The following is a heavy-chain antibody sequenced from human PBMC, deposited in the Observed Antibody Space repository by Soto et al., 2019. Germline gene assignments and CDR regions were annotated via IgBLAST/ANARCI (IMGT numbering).Heavy chain of an antibody. J-gene: IGHJ6*02. D-gene: IGHD2-15*01. V-gene: IGHV4-59*12. CDR3: SRERVAERADYYYYGLDV. Sequence: QVQLQESGPGLVKPSETLSLTCTVSGGSLGGYYWNWIRQPAGKGLEWIGFIYYSGRINYNPSLKSRVTLXVXXSTIEFSLRLRSVTAADTAVYYCSRERVAERADYYYYGLDVWGQGTTVTVSS. CDR1: GGSLGGYY. CDR2: IYYSGRI.